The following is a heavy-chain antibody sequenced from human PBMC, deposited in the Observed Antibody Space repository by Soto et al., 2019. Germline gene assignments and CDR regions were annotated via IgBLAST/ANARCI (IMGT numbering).Heavy chain of an antibody. CDR2: INHSGST. D-gene: IGHD6-13*01. V-gene: IGHV4-34*01. CDR3: ARGPFKGKYSSSWYSSRWFDP. J-gene: IGHJ5*02. CDR1: GGSFSGYY. Sequence: SETLSLTCAVYGGSFSGYYWSWIRQPPGKGLEWIGEINHSGSTNYNPSLKSRLTISVDTSKNQFSLKLSSVTAADTAVYYCARGPFKGKYSSSWYSSRWFDPWGQGTLVTVSS.